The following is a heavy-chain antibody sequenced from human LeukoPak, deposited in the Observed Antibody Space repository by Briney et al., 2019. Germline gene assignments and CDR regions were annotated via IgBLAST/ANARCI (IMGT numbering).Heavy chain of an antibody. D-gene: IGHD3-10*01. Sequence: PGGSLRLSCAVSGFTFSSFWMTWVRQAPGQGLEWVANIKQDGSEKYYVDSVKGRFTISRDNAKSSLYLQMDSLGAEDTAVYYCARDPGPSDNWGQGTLVTVSS. V-gene: IGHV3-7*04. CDR1: GFTFSSFW. J-gene: IGHJ4*02. CDR3: ARDPGPSDN. CDR2: IKQDGSEK.